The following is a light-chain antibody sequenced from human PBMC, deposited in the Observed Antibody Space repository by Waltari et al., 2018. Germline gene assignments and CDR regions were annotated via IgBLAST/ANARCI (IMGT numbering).Light chain of an antibody. CDR1: QSVLYSSNSKNY. V-gene: IGKV4-1*01. CDR2: WAS. J-gene: IGKJ1*01. CDR3: QQYYSTPRA. Sequence: DIVMTQSPDSLAVSLGERATINCKSSQSVLYSSNSKNYLAWYQQKPGQPPKLLIYWASTRESGVPDRFSGSGSGTDFTLTITSLQVEDVAVYYCQQYYSTPRAFGQGTKVEIK.